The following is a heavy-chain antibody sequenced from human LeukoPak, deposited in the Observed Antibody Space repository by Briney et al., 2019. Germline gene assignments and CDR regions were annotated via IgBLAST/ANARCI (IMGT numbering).Heavy chain of an antibody. CDR3: ARDGVAMVRGVMTRYFDY. CDR2: IIPILGIA. CDR1: GGTFSSYA. D-gene: IGHD3-10*01. Sequence: SVKVSCKASGGTFSSYAISWVRQAPGQGLEWMGRIIPILGIANYAQKLQGRVTMTTDTSTSTAYMELRSLRSDDTAVYYCARDGVAMVRGVMTRYFDYWGQGTLVTVSS. J-gene: IGHJ4*02. V-gene: IGHV1-69*04.